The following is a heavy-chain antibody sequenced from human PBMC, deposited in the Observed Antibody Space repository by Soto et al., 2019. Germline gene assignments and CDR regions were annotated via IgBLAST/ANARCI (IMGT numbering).Heavy chain of an antibody. J-gene: IGHJ6*02. Sequence: GGSLRLSCAASGFTFSSYAMSWVRQAPGKGLEWVSAISGSGGSTYYADSVKGRFTISRDNSKNTLYLQMNSLRAEDTAVYYCTYSTLSSSPYYYGMDVWGQGTTVTVSS. V-gene: IGHV3-23*01. CDR2: ISGSGGST. CDR1: GFTFSSYA. CDR3: TYSTLSSSPYYYGMDV. D-gene: IGHD6-13*01.